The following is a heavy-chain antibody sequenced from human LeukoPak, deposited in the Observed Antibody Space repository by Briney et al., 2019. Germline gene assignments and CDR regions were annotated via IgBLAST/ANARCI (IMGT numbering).Heavy chain of an antibody. D-gene: IGHD2-15*01. CDR2: INHSGST. CDR3: ASTPSSGGSRITQTPIYDY. Sequence: SETLSLACAVYGGSFSGYYWSWLRQPPGKGLEWIGEINHSGSTNYNPSLKSRVTISVDTSKNQFSLKLSSVTAADTAVYYCASTPSSGGSRITQTPIYDYWGQGTLVTVSS. J-gene: IGHJ4*02. CDR1: GGSFSGYY. V-gene: IGHV4-34*01.